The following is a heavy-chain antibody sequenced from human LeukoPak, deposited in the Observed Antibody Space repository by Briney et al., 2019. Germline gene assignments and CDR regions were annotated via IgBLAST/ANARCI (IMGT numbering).Heavy chain of an antibody. J-gene: IGHJ4*02. D-gene: IGHD4-17*01. Sequence: SETLPLTCTVCGGSISSYYCSWIRQPPGKGLEWIGYIYYSGSTNYNPSLKSRVTISVDTSKNQFSLKLSSVTAADTAVYYCARVRSGPYGDHRIDYWGQGNLVSVSS. CDR3: ARVRSGPYGDHRIDY. CDR2: IYYSGST. CDR1: GGSISSYY. V-gene: IGHV4-59*01.